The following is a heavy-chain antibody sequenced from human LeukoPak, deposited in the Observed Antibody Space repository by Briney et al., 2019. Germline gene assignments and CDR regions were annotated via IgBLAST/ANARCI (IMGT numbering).Heavy chain of an antibody. V-gene: IGHV4-31*03. Sequence: SETLSLTCTVSGGSISSGGYYWSWIRQHPGKGLEWIGYIYYSGSTYYNPSLKSRVTISVDTSKNQFSLRLSSVTAADTAVYYCARVGTGNFDYWGQGTLVTVSS. CDR1: GGSISSGGYY. J-gene: IGHJ4*02. D-gene: IGHD1-1*01. CDR2: IYYSGST. CDR3: ARVGTGNFDY.